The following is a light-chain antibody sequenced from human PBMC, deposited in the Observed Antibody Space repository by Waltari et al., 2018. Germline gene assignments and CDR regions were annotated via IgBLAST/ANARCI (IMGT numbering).Light chain of an antibody. CDR1: SSDVGAYDY. CDR2: DVT. J-gene: IGLJ2*01. CDR3: CSYAGRCTHVV. V-gene: IGLV2-11*01. Sequence: QSALTQPRSVSGSPGQSVTISCTGTSSDVGAYDYVSWYQHHPGKAPKPMICDVTKRPSGVPDRFSGSKSGNTASLTISGLQAEDEAYYYCCSYAGRCTHVVFGGGTKLTVL.